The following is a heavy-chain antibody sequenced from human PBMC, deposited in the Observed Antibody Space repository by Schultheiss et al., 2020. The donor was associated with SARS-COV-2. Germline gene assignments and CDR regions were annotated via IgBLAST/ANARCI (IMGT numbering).Heavy chain of an antibody. CDR1: GYTFTSYG. CDR3: AREPSALQVPWYFDL. V-gene: IGHV1-18*01. CDR2: ISAYNGNT. Sequence: ASVKVSCKASGYTFTSYGISWVRQAPGQGLEWMGWISAYNGNTNYAQKLQGRVTMTTDTSTSTAYMELRSLRSDDTAVYYCAREPSALQVPWYFDLWGRGTLVTVSS. J-gene: IGHJ2*01. D-gene: IGHD4-11*01.